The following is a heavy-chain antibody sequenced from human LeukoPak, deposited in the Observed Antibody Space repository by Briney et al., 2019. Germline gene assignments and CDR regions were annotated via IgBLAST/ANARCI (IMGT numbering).Heavy chain of an antibody. CDR3: TTDSVYCTNGVCYRANY. V-gene: IGHV3-15*01. CDR2: IKSKTDGGTT. D-gene: IGHD2-8*01. CDR1: GFTFSNAW. Sequence: PGGSLRLSCAASGFTFSNAWMSWVRQAPGKGPEWVGRIKSKTDGGTTDYAAPVKGRFTISRDDSKNTLYLQMNSLKTEDTAVYYCTTDSVYCTNGVCYRANYWGQGTLVTVSS. J-gene: IGHJ4*02.